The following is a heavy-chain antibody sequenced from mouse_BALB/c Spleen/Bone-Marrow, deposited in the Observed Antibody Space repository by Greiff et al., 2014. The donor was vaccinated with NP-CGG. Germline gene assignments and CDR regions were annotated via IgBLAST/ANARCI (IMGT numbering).Heavy chain of an antibody. V-gene: IGHV14-3*02. D-gene: IGHD5-5*01. J-gene: IGHJ4*01. CDR2: IDPANGNT. Sequence: VQLKQSGAEFVKPGASVKLSCTASGFNIKDTYIYWVKQRPEQGLEWVGRIDPANGNTKYDPKFQGKATIAADTSSNTAYLQLSSLTSEDTAVYYCSRGYYDYLFALDYWGHGTSVTVSS. CDR3: SRGYYDYLFALDY. CDR1: GFNIKDTY.